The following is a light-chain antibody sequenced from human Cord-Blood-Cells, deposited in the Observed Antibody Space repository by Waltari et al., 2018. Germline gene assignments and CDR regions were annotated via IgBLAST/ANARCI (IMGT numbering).Light chain of an antibody. J-gene: IGLJ2*01. V-gene: IGLV3-1*01. Sequence: SYELTQPPSVSVSPGQTASITCSGDKLGDNYACWYQQKPGQSPVLVIYQDSKRPSRIPERFSGSNSGNTATLTISGTQAMDEADYYCQAWDSSTAHVVFGGGTKLTVL. CDR1: KLGDNY. CDR3: QAWDSSTAHVV. CDR2: QDS.